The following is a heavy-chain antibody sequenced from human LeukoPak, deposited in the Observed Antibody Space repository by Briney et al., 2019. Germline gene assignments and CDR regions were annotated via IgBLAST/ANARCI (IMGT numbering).Heavy chain of an antibody. CDR3: ARDVAAAAFDY. CDR1: GFTFSSYS. Sequence: GGSLRLSCAASGFTFSSYSMNWVRQAPGKGLEWVSYISSSSSTIHYADSVKGRFTISRDNAKNSLYLQMNSLRAEDTAVYYCARDVAAAAFDYWGQGTLVTVSS. J-gene: IGHJ4*02. CDR2: ISSSSSTI. V-gene: IGHV3-48*01. D-gene: IGHD6-13*01.